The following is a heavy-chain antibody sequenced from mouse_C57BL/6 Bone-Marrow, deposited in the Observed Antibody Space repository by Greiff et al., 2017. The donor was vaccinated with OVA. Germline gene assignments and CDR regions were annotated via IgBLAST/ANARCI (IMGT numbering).Heavy chain of an antibody. D-gene: IGHD2-2*01. CDR1: GYTFTDYY. J-gene: IGHJ2*01. CDR2: IFPGSGST. V-gene: IGHV1-75*01. Sequence: QVQLKESGPELVKPGASVKISCKASGYTFTDYYINWVKQRPGQGLEWIGWIFPGSGSTYYNEKFKGKATLTVDKSSSTAYMLLSSLTSEDSAVYFCARSRVWLRRYFDYWGQGTTLTVSS. CDR3: ARSRVWLRRYFDY.